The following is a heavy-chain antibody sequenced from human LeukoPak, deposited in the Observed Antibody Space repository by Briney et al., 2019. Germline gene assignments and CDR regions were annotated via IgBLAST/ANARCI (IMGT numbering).Heavy chain of an antibody. Sequence: PSETLSLTCTVSGGSISSYYWSWIRQPPGKGLEWIGYIYYSGSTNYNPSLKSRVTISVDTSKNQFSLKLSSVTAADTAVYYCARKGGSVEIASKNAFDIWGQGTMVTVSS. CDR2: IYYSGST. CDR1: GGSISSYY. J-gene: IGHJ3*02. V-gene: IGHV4-59*01. D-gene: IGHD2-21*01. CDR3: ARKGGSVEIASKNAFDI.